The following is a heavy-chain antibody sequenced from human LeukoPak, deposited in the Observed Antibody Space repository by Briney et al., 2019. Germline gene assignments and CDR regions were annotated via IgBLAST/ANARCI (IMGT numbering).Heavy chain of an antibody. Sequence: GGSLGLSCAASGFTVSSSYMSWVRQAPGKGLEWVAVLYSGGHTYYAGSVRGRFTISRDTSKNTLYLQMDSLRSEDTAEYYRARARCDSCGYGSWGQGTLVTVSS. CDR2: LYSGGHT. J-gene: IGHJ5*02. CDR1: GFTVSSSY. D-gene: IGHD3-22*01. V-gene: IGHV3-66*02. CDR3: ARARCDSCGYGS.